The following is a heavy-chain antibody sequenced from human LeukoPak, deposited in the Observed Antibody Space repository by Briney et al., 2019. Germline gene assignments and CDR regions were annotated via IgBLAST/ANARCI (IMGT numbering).Heavy chain of an antibody. CDR3: ARDRKNWNESYYGMDV. CDR2: LWYDGSNK. Sequence: GPLRLSCAASGFTFSSYGMHWVRQAPGKGLNWVAVLWYDGSNKYYADSVKGRFTTSRDNSKNTLYLQMNSVRAEDTAVYYCARDRKNWNESYYGMDVWGKGTTVTVSS. J-gene: IGHJ6*04. V-gene: IGHV3-33*01. CDR1: GFTFSSYG. D-gene: IGHD1-1*01.